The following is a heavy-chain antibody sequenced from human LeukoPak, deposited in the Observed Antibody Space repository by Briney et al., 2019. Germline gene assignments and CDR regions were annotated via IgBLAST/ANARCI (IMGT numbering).Heavy chain of an antibody. V-gene: IGHV3-30*03. D-gene: IGHD3-9*01. J-gene: IGHJ4*02. CDR3: ARGGLRYFDWLSPDF. CDR1: GFTFTNAW. Sequence: GGSLRLSCAASGFTFTNAWMNWARQAPGKGLEWVAVISYDGNGGNKYYADSVKGRFTISRDNSKNMLYLEMNGLRPEDTAVYFCARGGLRYFDWLSPDFWGQGTLVTVSA. CDR2: ISYDGNGGNK.